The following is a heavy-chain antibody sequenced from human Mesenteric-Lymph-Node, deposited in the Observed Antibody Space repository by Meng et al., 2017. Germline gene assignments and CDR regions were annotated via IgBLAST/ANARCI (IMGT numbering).Heavy chain of an antibody. CDR2: ISVSSSSI. CDR3: ARVRDFWSGYYSYEWFDP. Sequence: GESLKISCAASAFTFSDFYMSWFRQAPGKGLEWVSYISVSSSSIYYADSVKGRFTISRDNARNSLFLQMNSLRAEDTAVYYCARVRDFWSGYYSYEWFDPWGQGTLVTVSS. V-gene: IGHV3-11*04. J-gene: IGHJ5*02. D-gene: IGHD3-3*01. CDR1: AFTFSDFY.